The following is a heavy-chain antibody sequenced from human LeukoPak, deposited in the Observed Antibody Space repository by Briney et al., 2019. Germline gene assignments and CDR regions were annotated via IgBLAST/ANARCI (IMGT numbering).Heavy chain of an antibody. V-gene: IGHV3-9*01. CDR2: ISWNSGSI. CDR1: GFTFADYA. CDR3: AKAFGDSSWYDY. J-gene: IGHJ4*02. D-gene: IGHD6-13*01. Sequence: GGSLRLSCAASGFTFADYAMHWVRQAPGKGLEWVSGISWNSGSIGYADSVKGRFTISRDNAKNSLYLQMNSLRAEDTALYYCAKAFGDSSWYDYWGQGTLVTVSS.